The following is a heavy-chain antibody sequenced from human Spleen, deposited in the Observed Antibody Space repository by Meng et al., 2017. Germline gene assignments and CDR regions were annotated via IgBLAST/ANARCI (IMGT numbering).Heavy chain of an antibody. V-gene: IGHV1-8*01. CDR1: GYTFTSYD. CDR2: MNPNSGNT. J-gene: IGHJ3*02. Sequence: ASVKVSCKASGYTFTSYDINWVRQATRQGLEWMGWMNPNSGNTGYAQKFQGRVTMTRNTSISTAYMELSSLRSEDTAVYYCARVQRSLGYCSGGSCYALGKPGPAFDIWGQGTMVTVSS. D-gene: IGHD2-15*01. CDR3: ARVQRSLGYCSGGSCYALGKPGPAFDI.